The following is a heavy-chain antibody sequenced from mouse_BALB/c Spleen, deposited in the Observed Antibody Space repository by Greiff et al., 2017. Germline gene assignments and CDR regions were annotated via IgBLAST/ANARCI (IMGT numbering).Heavy chain of an antibody. V-gene: IGHV3-8*02. Sequence: EVQLQESGPSLVKPSQTLSLTCSVSGDSITSGYWNWIRKFPGNKLEYMGYISYSGSTYYNPSLKSRISITRDTSKNQYYLQLNSVTTEDTATYYCARRGYGYVEWVDYWGQGTSVTVSS. D-gene: IGHD1-2*01. J-gene: IGHJ4*01. CDR2: ISYSGST. CDR3: ARRGYGYVEWVDY. CDR1: GDSITSGY.